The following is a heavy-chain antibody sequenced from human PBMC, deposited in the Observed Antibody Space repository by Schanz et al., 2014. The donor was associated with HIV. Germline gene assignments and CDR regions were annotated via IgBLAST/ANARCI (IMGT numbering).Heavy chain of an antibody. CDR2: ISHSSNYI. V-gene: IGHV3-21*02. J-gene: IGHJ4*02. CDR1: GFTFSDYS. D-gene: IGHD4-17*01. CDR3: AKNGDYAFYYFDY. Sequence: EVQLLASGGGLVKPGGSLRLSCEVSGFTFSDYSMNWVRQAPGKGLEWVSSISHSSNYIYYADSVKGRFTISRDNAKNSLYLQMNSLRAEDTAVYYCAKNGDYAFYYFDYWGQGTLVTVSS.